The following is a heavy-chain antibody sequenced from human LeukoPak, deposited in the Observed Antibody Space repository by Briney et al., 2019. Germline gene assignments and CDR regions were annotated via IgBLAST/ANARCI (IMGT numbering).Heavy chain of an antibody. V-gene: IGHV3-48*03. CDR1: GFTFSSYE. CDR3: ARSVVAATETFDY. D-gene: IGHD2-15*01. J-gene: IGHJ4*02. CDR2: ISSSGSTI. Sequence: GGSLRLSCAASGFTFSSYEMNWVRQAPGKGLEWVSYISSSGSTIFYADSVKGRFTISRDNAKNSLYLQMNSLRAEDTAVYYCARSVVAATETFDYWGQGTLVTVSS.